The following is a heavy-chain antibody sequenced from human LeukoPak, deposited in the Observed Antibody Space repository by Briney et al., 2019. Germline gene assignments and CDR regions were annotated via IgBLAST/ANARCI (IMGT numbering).Heavy chain of an antibody. CDR3: ARYSSSPTYYFDY. V-gene: IGHV4-38-2*01. J-gene: IGHJ4*02. Sequence: SETLSLTCSVSGYSISSGYYWGWIRQPPGKGLEWIGNIYHSGSAYYNPSLKSRVTISVDTSKNRFSLKVSSVTAADTAVYYCARYSSSPTYYFDYWGQGTLVTVSS. D-gene: IGHD6-13*01. CDR2: IYHSGSA. CDR1: GYSISSGYY.